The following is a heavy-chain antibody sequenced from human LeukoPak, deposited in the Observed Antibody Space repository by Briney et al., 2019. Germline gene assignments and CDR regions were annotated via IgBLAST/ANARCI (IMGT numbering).Heavy chain of an antibody. J-gene: IGHJ4*02. Sequence: SETLSLTCAVYGGTFSGYYWSWIRQPPGKRLEWVGESNDSGGTNYNPSLKSRVTISADKSENQVSLKLTSVTAADTAVYYCAKSGDVSLRRLMVRGVAKEYYFDYWGQGTLVTVSS. CDR2: SNDSGGT. CDR3: AKSGDVSLRRLMVRGVAKEYYFDY. V-gene: IGHV4-34*08. CDR1: GGTFSGYY. D-gene: IGHD3-10*01.